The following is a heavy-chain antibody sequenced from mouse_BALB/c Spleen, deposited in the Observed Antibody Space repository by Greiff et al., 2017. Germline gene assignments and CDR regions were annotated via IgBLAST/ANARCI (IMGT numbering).Heavy chain of an antibody. D-gene: IGHD2-2*01. CDR2: INPSTGYT. CDR1: GYTFTSYW. J-gene: IGHJ2*01. Sequence: QVQLQQSGAELAKPGASVKMSCKASGYTFTSYWMHWVKQRPGQGLEWIGYINPSTGYTEYNQKFKDKATLTADKSSSTAYMQLSSLTSEDSAVYYCATYGYDGVYYFDYWGQGTTLTVSS. V-gene: IGHV1-7*01. CDR3: ATYGYDGVYYFDY.